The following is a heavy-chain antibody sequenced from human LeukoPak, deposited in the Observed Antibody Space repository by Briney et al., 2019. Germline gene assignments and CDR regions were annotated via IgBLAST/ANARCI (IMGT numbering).Heavy chain of an antibody. CDR1: GGSISSGGYS. Sequence: SETLSLTCAVSGGSISSGGYSWSWIRQPPGKGLEWIGYIYHSGSTYYNPSLKSRFTISVDRSKNQFSLKLSSVTAADTAVYYCARAHPVVVAATRLYYFDYWGQGTLVTVSS. J-gene: IGHJ4*02. CDR2: IYHSGST. V-gene: IGHV4-30-2*01. D-gene: IGHD2-15*01. CDR3: ARAHPVVVAATRLYYFDY.